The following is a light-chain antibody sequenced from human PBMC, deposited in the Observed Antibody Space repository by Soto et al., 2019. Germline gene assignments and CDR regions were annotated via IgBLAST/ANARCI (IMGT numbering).Light chain of an antibody. Sequence: EIVMTQSPATLSVSPGETATFSCRASQSVGSALAWYQHKPGQAPRLLIVGASIRATGVPGRFSGGGSGAEFTLTISGLQSEDFAVYYWQQYKSWPPLTFGGGTTVEIK. CDR2: GAS. CDR3: QQYKSWPPLT. V-gene: IGKV3-15*01. J-gene: IGKJ4*01. CDR1: QSVGSA.